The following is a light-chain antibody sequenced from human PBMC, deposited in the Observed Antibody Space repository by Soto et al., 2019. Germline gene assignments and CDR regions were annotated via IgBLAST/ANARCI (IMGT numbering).Light chain of an antibody. Sequence: DIQMTQSPSSLSASVGERVTITCRASQSISSYLNWYQQKPGKAPKLLIYAASSLQSGVPSRLSGSGSGTDFTLTISSLQPEDFATYYCQQSYSTPITFGGGTKVDIK. CDR1: QSISSY. CDR2: AAS. V-gene: IGKV1-39*01. J-gene: IGKJ4*01. CDR3: QQSYSTPIT.